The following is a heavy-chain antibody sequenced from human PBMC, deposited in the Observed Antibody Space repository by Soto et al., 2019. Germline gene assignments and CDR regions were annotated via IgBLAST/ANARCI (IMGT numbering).Heavy chain of an antibody. CDR3: AGDFIRHCSSTSCYYYYYGMDV. V-gene: IGHV1-69*06. Sequence: SVKVSCKASGGTFSSYAISWVRQAPGQGLEWMGGIIPIFGTANYAQKFQGRVTITADKSTSTAYMELSSLRSEDTAVYYCAGDFIRHCSSTSCYYYYYGMDVWGQGTTVTVSS. CDR2: IIPIFGTA. CDR1: GGTFSSYA. J-gene: IGHJ6*02. D-gene: IGHD2-2*01.